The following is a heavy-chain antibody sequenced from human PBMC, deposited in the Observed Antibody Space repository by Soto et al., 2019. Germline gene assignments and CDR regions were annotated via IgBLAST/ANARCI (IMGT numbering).Heavy chain of an antibody. CDR2: IDPSDSYT. Sequence: PGESLKISCKGSGYSFTSYWISWVRQMPGKGLEWMGRIDPSDSYTNYSPSFQGHVTISADKSISTAYLRWSSLKASDTAMYYCARHLRITIFGVVTRPDYFDYRGQGTLVTVSS. J-gene: IGHJ4*02. CDR1: GYSFTSYW. CDR3: ARHLRITIFGVVTRPDYFDY. D-gene: IGHD3-3*01. V-gene: IGHV5-10-1*01.